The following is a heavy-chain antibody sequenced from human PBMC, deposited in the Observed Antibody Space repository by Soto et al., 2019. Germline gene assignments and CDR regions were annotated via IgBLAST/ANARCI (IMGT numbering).Heavy chain of an antibody. D-gene: IGHD4-17*01. CDR2: ISAYNGNT. V-gene: IGHV1-18*01. Sequence: GASVKVSCKASGYTFTSYGISWVRQAPGQGLEWMGWISAYNGNTNYAQKLQGRVTITTDTSTSTAYMELRSLRSDDTAVYYCARGPDYGDSKLVAFDIWGQGTMVTVSS. CDR1: GYTFTSYG. CDR3: ARGPDYGDSKLVAFDI. J-gene: IGHJ3*02.